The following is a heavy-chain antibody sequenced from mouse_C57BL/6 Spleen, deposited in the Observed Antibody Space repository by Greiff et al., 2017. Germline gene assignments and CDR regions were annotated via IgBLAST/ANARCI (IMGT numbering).Heavy chain of an antibody. D-gene: IGHD2-5*01. J-gene: IGHJ2*01. CDR2: IYPRSGNT. V-gene: IGHV1-81*01. Sequence: QVQLQQSGAELARPGASVKLSCKASGYTFTSYGISWVKQRTGQGLEWIGEIYPRSGNTYYNEKFKGKATLTADKSSSTAYMELRSLTSEDSAVYFCARSGSYYSNSSWDYWGQGTTLTVSS. CDR1: GYTFTSYG. CDR3: ARSGSYYSNSSWDY.